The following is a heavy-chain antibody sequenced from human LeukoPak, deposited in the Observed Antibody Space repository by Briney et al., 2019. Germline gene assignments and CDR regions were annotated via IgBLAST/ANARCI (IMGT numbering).Heavy chain of an antibody. Sequence: GRSLRLSCAASGFXFSSYGMHWVRQAPGKGLEWVAVVSYDGSNKYYADSVKGRFTISRDNSKNTLYLQMNSLRAEDAAVYYCATIGDRRSGELYRIDYWGQGTLVTVSS. CDR3: ATIGDRRSGELYRIDY. J-gene: IGHJ4*02. D-gene: IGHD1-26*01. CDR2: VSYDGSNK. V-gene: IGHV3-30*03. CDR1: GFXFSSYG.